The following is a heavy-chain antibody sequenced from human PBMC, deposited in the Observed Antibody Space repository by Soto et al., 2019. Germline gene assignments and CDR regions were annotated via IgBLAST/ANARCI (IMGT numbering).Heavy chain of an antibody. D-gene: IGHD3-22*01. V-gene: IGHV1-69*13. CDR2: IIPIFGTA. Sequence: SVTVSRMVSAYTLTQLSMHWLQPAPGQGLKWMDGIIPIFGTANYAQKFQGRVTITADESTSTAYMELSSLRSEDTAVYYCARDLSRIDYYDSSGYFPDAFDIWGQGTMVTVSS. CDR1: AYTLTQLS. CDR3: ARDLSRIDYYDSSGYFPDAFDI. J-gene: IGHJ3*02.